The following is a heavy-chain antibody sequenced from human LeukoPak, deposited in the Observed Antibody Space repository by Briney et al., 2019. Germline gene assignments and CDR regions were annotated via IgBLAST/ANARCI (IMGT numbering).Heavy chain of an antibody. CDR2: TYYRSKWYN. CDR1: GDSVSSNSAA. J-gene: IGHJ6*02. D-gene: IGHD6-19*01. V-gene: IGHV6-1*01. CDR3: ARVIAVAGRHYHYGMDV. Sequence: SQTLSLTCAISGDSVSSNSAAWNWVRQSPSRGLEWLGRTYYRSKWYNDYAVSVKSRITINPDTSKNQFSLQLNSVTPEDTAVYYCARVIAVAGRHYHYGMDVWGQGTTVTVSS.